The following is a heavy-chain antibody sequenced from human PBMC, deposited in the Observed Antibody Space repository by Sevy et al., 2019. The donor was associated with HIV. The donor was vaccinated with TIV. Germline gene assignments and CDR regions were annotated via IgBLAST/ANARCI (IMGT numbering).Heavy chain of an antibody. CDR3: AKNTAAAGVGGLDY. Sequence: GGSLRLSCAASGFTFSHYGMHWVRQAPGKGLEWVTFIQYGGNNKYYADSVKGRFTISRDNSKNMFFLQMNDLRAEDMAFYYSAKNTAAAGVGGLDYWGQGALVTVSS. J-gene: IGHJ4*02. V-gene: IGHV3-30*02. D-gene: IGHD6-13*01. CDR2: IQYGGNNK. CDR1: GFTFSHYG.